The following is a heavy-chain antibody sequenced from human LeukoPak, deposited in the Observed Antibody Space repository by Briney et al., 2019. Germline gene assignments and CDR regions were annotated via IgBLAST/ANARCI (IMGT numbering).Heavy chain of an antibody. CDR1: GFTFSSYA. D-gene: IGHD3-22*01. J-gene: IGHJ4*02. CDR2: ISGSGGST. V-gene: IGHV3-23*01. Sequence: PGGSLRLSCAASGFTFSSYAMSWVRQAPGKGLEWVSAISGSGGSTYYADSVKGRFTISRDNSKNTLYLQMNSLRAEDTAVYYCAKVPTYYYDSSGYPIYWGQGTLVTVSS. CDR3: AKVPTYYYDSSGYPIY.